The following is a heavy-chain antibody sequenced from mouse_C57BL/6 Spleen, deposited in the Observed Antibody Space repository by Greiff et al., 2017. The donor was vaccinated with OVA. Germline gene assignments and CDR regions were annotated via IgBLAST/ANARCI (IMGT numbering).Heavy chain of an antibody. Sequence: EVKLVESGGDLVKPGGSLKLSCAASGFTFSSYGMSWVRQTPDQRLEWVATISSGGSYTSYPDSVKGRFTISRDNAKNTLYLQMSSLKAEDTAMYYCARRDYDVRYFDYWGQGTTLTVSS. CDR3: ARRDYDVRYFDY. CDR2: ISSGGSYT. CDR1: GFTFSSYG. V-gene: IGHV5-6*02. D-gene: IGHD2-4*01. J-gene: IGHJ2*01.